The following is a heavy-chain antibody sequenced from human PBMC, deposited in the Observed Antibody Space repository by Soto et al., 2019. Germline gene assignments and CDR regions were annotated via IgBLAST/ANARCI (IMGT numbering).Heavy chain of an antibody. CDR3: ARDQGRLLWFGELLSRGFDP. V-gene: IGHV1-3*01. D-gene: IGHD3-10*01. Sequence: SVKVSCKASGYTFTSYAMHWVRQAPGQRLGWMGWINAGNGNTKYSQKFQGRVTITRDTSASTAYMELSSLRSEDTAVYYCARDQGRLLWFGELLSRGFDPWGQGTLVTVSS. CDR1: GYTFTSYA. J-gene: IGHJ5*02. CDR2: INAGNGNT.